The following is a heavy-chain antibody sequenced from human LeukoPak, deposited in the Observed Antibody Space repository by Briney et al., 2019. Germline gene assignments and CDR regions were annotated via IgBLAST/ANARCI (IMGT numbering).Heavy chain of an antibody. V-gene: IGHV3-30*04. CDR1: GFTFSSFA. CDR3: ARGVIAAAGFFDY. Sequence: GGSLRLSCAASGFTFSSFAMHWVRQAPGRGLEWVAVISYHGNDKYYADSVKGRFTISRDNAKNSLYLQMNSLRAEDTAVYYCARGVIAAAGFFDYWGQGTLVTVSS. CDR2: ISYHGNDK. J-gene: IGHJ4*02. D-gene: IGHD6-13*01.